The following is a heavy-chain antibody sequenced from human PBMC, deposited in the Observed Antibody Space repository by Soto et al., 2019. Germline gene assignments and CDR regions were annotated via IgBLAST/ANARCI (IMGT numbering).Heavy chain of an antibody. CDR2: ISGSGGST. J-gene: IGHJ1*01. CDR3: AKATHYYDRASAEYFQH. CDR1: GLTFRNDW. D-gene: IGHD3-22*01. Sequence: GGSLRLSCAGSGLTFRNDWLSWVRQAPGKGLEWVSAISGSGGSTYYADSVKGRFTISRDNSKNTLYLQMNSLRAEDTAVYYCAKATHYYDRASAEYFQHWGQGTLVTVSS. V-gene: IGHV3-23*01.